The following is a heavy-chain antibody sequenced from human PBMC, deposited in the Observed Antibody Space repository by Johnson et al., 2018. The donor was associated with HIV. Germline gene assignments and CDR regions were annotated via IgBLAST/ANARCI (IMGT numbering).Heavy chain of an antibody. J-gene: IGHJ3*02. CDR2: ISYDGSNK. V-gene: IGHV3-30-3*01. CDR3: ARGDYGDYGRDAFDI. Sequence: VQLVESGGGVVQPGRSLRLSCAASGFTFSTYALHWVRQAPGKGLEWVAFISYDGSNKYYEDSVKGRFTISRDNSKNTLYLQMNSLRAEDSAVYYCARGDYGDYGRDAFDIWGQGTMVTVSS. CDR1: GFTFSTYA. D-gene: IGHD4-17*01.